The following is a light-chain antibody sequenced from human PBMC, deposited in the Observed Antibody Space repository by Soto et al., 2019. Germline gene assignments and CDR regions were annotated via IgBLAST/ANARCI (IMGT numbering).Light chain of an antibody. CDR2: EVS. CDR3: SSYAGSTTLV. Sequence: QSALTQPASVSGSPGQSVTISCTGTSSDIGDYNFVSWYQQHPGKAPKLLIYEVSSRLSGVSNHFSGSKSGNTASLTISGLQAEDEADYYCSSYAGSTTLVFGGGTKLTVL. J-gene: IGLJ3*02. V-gene: IGLV2-14*01. CDR1: SSDIGDYNF.